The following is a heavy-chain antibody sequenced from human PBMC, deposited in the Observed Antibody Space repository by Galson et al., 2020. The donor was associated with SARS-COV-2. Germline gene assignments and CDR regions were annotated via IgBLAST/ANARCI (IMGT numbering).Heavy chain of an antibody. CDR2: HDYSGNT. Sequence: ETSETLSLTCTVSGDSISSGGNYWTWIRQPPGQGREGIGYHDYSGNTYYNPSLNSRPIITIDTSKNQFSLRMSSVTAADTAVYYCARDLLTADPGSLGFNYYCMDVWGQGTTVTDSS. CDR1: GDSISSGGNY. J-gene: IGHJ6*02. V-gene: IGHV4-31*03. D-gene: IGHD7-27*01. CDR3: ARDLLTADPGSLGFNYYCMDV.